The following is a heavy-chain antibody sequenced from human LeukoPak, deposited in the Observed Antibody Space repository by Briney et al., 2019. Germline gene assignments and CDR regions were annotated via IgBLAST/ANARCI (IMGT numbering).Heavy chain of an antibody. Sequence: PSQTLSLTCTVSGGSISSGGYYWSWIRQHPGKGLEWIGYIYYSGSTYYNPSLKSRITISVDRSKNQFSLKLSSVTAADTAVYYCAREVDVATNGAFDMWGQGTMVTVSS. CDR2: IYYSGST. CDR3: AREVDVATNGAFDM. D-gene: IGHD2-8*01. V-gene: IGHV4-31*03. J-gene: IGHJ3*02. CDR1: GGSISSGGYY.